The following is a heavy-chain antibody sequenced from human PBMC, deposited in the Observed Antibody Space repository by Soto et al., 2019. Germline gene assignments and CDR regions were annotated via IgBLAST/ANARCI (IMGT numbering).Heavy chain of an antibody. Sequence: EVQVVEAGGDLVQPGGSLRLSCGGSGFTLSSYWMHWVRQAPGKGLVWVSRISPDGSTINYADFVKGRFTISRDNAKNPLYLQMDSLRAVDTALYYCTRVISGSSGLFDYWGQGALVTVSS. CDR2: ISPDGSTI. CDR3: TRVISGSSGLFDY. V-gene: IGHV3-74*01. CDR1: GFTLSSYW. J-gene: IGHJ4*02. D-gene: IGHD1-26*01.